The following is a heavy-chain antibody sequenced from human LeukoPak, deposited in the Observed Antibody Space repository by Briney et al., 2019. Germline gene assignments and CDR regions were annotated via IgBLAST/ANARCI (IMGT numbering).Heavy chain of an antibody. Sequence: SETLSLTCAVYGGSFSGYYWSWIRQPPGKGREWSGEINHSGSTNYNPSLKSRVTISVDTSKNQFSLKLSSVTAADTAVYYCARLAMITFGGVIGLDYWGQGTLVTVSS. J-gene: IGHJ4*02. CDR1: GGSFSGYY. V-gene: IGHV4-34*01. CDR3: ARLAMITFGGVIGLDY. CDR2: INHSGST. D-gene: IGHD3-16*02.